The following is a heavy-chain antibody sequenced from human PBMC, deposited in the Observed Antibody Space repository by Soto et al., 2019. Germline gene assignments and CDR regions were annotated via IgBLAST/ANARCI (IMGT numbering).Heavy chain of an antibody. D-gene: IGHD1-1*01. CDR3: AKSLNINWKNWFDL. J-gene: IGHJ5*02. CDR2: ISSDGSNR. V-gene: IGHV3-30*18. CDR1: GFTFSNYG. Sequence: PGGSLRLSCAASGFTFSNYGMHWVRQAPGKGLEWVAVISSDGSNRFYADSVKGRFTISRDNSRNTLFLHMDSLRAEDTAVYYCAKSLNINWKNWFDLWGQGTLVTVSS.